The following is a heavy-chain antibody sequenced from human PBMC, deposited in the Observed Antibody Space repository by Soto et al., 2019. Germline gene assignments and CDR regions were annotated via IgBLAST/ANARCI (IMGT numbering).Heavy chain of an antibody. V-gene: IGHV4-30-4*01. CDR1: GASVTSGDYY. J-gene: IGHJ4*02. CDR2: MHDSGTT. D-gene: IGHD3-3*01. Sequence: QAQLQESGPGLVRPSQTLSLSCSVSGASVTSGDYYWNWIRQTSGTGLEWLGYMHDSGTTSYNPSLKSRVTILRATSKNQFSLKLTSVSAADTAVYFCARGGLYDLWSGLFDWGQGIRVTVSS. CDR3: ARGGLYDLWSGLFD.